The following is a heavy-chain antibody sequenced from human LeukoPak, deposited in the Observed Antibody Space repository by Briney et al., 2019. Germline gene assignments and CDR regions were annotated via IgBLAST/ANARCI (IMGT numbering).Heavy chain of an antibody. D-gene: IGHD3-3*01. CDR1: GGSISSYY. V-gene: IGHV4-34*01. CDR3: ARGGYDFWSGSSCWFDP. J-gene: IGHJ5*02. CDR2: INHSGST. Sequence: PSETLSLTCNVSGGSISSYYWSWIRQPPGKGLEWIGEINHSGSTNYNPSLKSRVTISVDTSKNQFSLKLSSVTAADTAVYYCARGGYDFWSGSSCWFDPWGQGTLVTVSS.